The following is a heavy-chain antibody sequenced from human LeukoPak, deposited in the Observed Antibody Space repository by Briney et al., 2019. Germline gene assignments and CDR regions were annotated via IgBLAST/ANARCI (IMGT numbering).Heavy chain of an antibody. V-gene: IGHV3-33*01. Sequence: GGSLRLSCAASGFTLRSYGMHWVRQAPGEGLEWVAVIWHDGSVLDYSESVKGRFTVSRDNRKNTLYLQMDSLRVEDTAVYYCARDRGQDDPIDICGQGTLVTVSS. CDR2: IWHDGSVL. CDR1: GFTLRSYG. CDR3: ARDRGQDDPIDI. D-gene: IGHD3-10*01. J-gene: IGHJ4*02.